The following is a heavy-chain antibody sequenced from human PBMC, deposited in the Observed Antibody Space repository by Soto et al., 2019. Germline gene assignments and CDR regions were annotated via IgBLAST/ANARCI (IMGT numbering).Heavy chain of an antibody. CDR2: MNPNSGNT. CDR3: ARGVVTMVRGVMGYYYYYMDV. J-gene: IGHJ6*03. V-gene: IGHV1-8*01. CDR1: GYTFTSYD. Sequence: VASVKVSCKASGYTFTSYDINWVRQATGQGLEWMGWMNPNSGNTGYAQKFQGRVTMTRNTSISTAYMELSSLRSEDTAVYYCARGVVTMVRGVMGYYYYYMDVWGKGTTVTVSS. D-gene: IGHD3-10*01.